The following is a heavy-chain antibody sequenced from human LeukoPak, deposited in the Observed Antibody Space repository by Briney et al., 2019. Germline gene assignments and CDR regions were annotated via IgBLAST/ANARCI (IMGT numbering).Heavy chain of an antibody. CDR2: VRSDGGIK. CDR1: GFTFSNYG. D-gene: IGHD2-15*01. V-gene: IGHV3-30*02. Sequence: GGSLRLSCAASGFTFSNYGMHWVRQAPGKGLEWVAFVRSDGGIKYYADSVKGRFTISRDNSRTTVYLQMNSLRAEDTAVYYCARGRCSGGSCYYYYYGMDVWGQGTTVTVSS. CDR3: ARGRCSGGSCYYYYYGMDV. J-gene: IGHJ6*02.